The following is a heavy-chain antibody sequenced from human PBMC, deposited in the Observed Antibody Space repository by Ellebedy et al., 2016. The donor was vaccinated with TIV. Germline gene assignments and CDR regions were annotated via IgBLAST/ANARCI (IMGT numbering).Heavy chain of an antibody. D-gene: IGHD6-19*01. Sequence: AASVKVSCKASGYTFTSYAMNWVRQAPGQGLEWMGWINTGNPTYAQGFTGRFVFSLDTSVSTAYLQISSLKAEDTAVYYCAREGRDLHSGWHLSADYWGQGTLVTVSS. V-gene: IGHV7-4-1*02. CDR3: AREGRDLHSGWHLSADY. CDR1: GYTFTSYA. J-gene: IGHJ4*02. CDR2: INTGNP.